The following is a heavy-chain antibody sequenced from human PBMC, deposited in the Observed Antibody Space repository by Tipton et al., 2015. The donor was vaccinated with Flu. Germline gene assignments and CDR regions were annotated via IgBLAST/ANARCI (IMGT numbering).Heavy chain of an antibody. J-gene: IGHJ4*02. CDR2: IYHSGST. V-gene: IGHV4-38-2*01. CDR3: ARGEQQLGTIDY. Sequence: TLSLTCAVSGYSISSGFYWGWIRQPPGKGLEWIGSIYHSGSTYYNPSLRSRITMSVDTSKNQFSLKVSSVTAADTAVYYCARGEQQLGTIDYWGQGTLVTVPS. D-gene: IGHD6-13*01. CDR1: GYSISSGFY.